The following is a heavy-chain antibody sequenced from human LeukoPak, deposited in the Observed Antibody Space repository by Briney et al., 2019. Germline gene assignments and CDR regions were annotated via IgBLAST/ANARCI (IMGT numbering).Heavy chain of an antibody. Sequence: GASVTVSCMASGYTFTANYMHWVRQAPGQGLEWMGWINPNSGGTKYAQNFQGRVTMTRDTSISTAYVDLSRLTSDDTAVYYCARERDSSGYSPLDRWGQGTLVTVSS. CDR2: INPNSGGT. CDR1: GYTFTANY. V-gene: IGHV1-2*02. CDR3: ARERDSSGYSPLDR. J-gene: IGHJ5*02. D-gene: IGHD3-22*01.